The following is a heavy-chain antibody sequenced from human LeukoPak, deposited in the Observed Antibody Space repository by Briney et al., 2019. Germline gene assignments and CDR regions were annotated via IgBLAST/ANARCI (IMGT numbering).Heavy chain of an antibody. CDR1: GGSFSGYC. D-gene: IGHD2-2*01. J-gene: IGHJ6*02. V-gene: IGHV4-34*01. CDR2: INHSGST. CDR3: ARQGCSSTSCYLPSYYYYGMDV. Sequence: SSETLSLTCAVYGGSFSGYCWSWIRQPPGKGLEWIGEINHSGSTYYNPSLKSRVTISVDTSKNQFSLKLSSVTAADTAVYYCARQGCSSTSCYLPSYYYYGMDVWGQGTTVTVSS.